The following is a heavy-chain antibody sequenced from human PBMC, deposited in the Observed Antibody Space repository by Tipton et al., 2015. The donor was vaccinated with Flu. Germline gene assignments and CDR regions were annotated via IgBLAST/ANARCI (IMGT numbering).Heavy chain of an antibody. CDR2: ISYDGSNK. V-gene: IGHV3-30-3*01. CDR1: GFTFSSYA. CDR3: ARDSEGIMVRGVTMDV. Sequence: SLRLSCAASGFTFSSYAMHWVRQAPGKGLEWVAVISYDGSNKYYADSVKGRFTISRDNSKNTLYLQMNSLRAEDTAVYYCARDSEGIMVRGVTMDVWGQGTTVTVSS. J-gene: IGHJ6*02. D-gene: IGHD3-10*01.